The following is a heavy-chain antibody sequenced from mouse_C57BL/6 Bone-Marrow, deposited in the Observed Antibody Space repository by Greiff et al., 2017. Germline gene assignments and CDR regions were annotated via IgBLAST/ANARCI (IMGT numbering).Heavy chain of an antibody. CDR3: AYHGRAY. J-gene: IGHJ3*01. CDR2: IHPNSGST. V-gene: IGHV1-64*01. CDR1: GYTFTSYW. Sequence: QVHVKQPGAELVKPGASVKLSCKASGYTFTSYWMHWVKQRPGQGLEWIGMIHPNSGSTNYNEKFKSKATLTVDKSSSTAYMQLSSLTSEDSAVYYCAYHGRAYWGQGTLVTVSA.